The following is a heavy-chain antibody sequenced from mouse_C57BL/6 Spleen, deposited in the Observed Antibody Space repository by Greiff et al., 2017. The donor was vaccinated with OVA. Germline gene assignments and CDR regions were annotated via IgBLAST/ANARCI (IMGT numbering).Heavy chain of an antibody. CDR3: ARRGYYGNLDY. D-gene: IGHD2-1*01. J-gene: IGHJ2*01. Sequence: QVQLQQPGAELVMPGASVKLSCKASGYTFTSYWMHWVKQRPGQGLEWIGEIDPSDRYTNYHQKFQGKSTLTVDKSSSTAYMQLSSLTSEDSAVYYCARRGYYGNLDYWGQGTTLTVSS. CDR1: GYTFTSYW. CDR2: IDPSDRYT. V-gene: IGHV1-69*01.